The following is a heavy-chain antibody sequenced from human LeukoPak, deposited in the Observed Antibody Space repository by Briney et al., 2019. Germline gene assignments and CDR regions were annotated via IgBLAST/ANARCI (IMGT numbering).Heavy chain of an antibody. Sequence: GTLSLTCAVSGGSISSSNWWSWVRQPPGKGLEWIGEIYHSGRTNYNPSLKSRVTISVDKSKNQFSLKLSSVTAADTAVYYCARDPKGSNPYDILTGYYSPPKPSGMDVWGKGTTVTVSS. CDR3: ARDPKGSNPYDILTGYYSPPKPSGMDV. D-gene: IGHD3-9*01. V-gene: IGHV4-4*02. CDR1: GGSISSSNW. CDR2: IYHSGRT. J-gene: IGHJ6*04.